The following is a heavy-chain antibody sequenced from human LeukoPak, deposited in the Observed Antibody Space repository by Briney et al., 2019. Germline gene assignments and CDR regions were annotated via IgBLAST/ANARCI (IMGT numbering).Heavy chain of an antibody. CDR2: IRSKAYGGTT. V-gene: IGHV3-49*04. J-gene: IGHJ5*02. Sequence: GGSLRLSCTASGFTFGDYAMSWVRQAPGKGLEWVGFIRSKAYGGTTEYAASVKGRFTISRDDSKSIAYLQMNSLKTEDTAVYYCTSSIPLTTAWSQGTLVTVSS. CDR3: TSSIPLTTA. D-gene: IGHD3-22*01. CDR1: GFTFGDYA.